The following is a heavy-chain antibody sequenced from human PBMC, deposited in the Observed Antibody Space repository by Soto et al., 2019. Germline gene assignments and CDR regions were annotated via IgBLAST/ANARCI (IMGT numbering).Heavy chain of an antibody. J-gene: IGHJ4*02. Sequence: QLQLQESGPGLVKPSETLSLTCTVSGGSISSSSYYWGWIRQPPGKGLEWIGSIYYSGSTYYNPSLKSRVTTSVDTSKHQFSLKLSSVTAADTAVYYCARLYGSGGSCYSEDYWGQGTLVTVSS. CDR1: GGSISSSSYY. CDR3: ARLYGSGGSCYSEDY. D-gene: IGHD2-15*01. CDR2: IYYSGST. V-gene: IGHV4-39*01.